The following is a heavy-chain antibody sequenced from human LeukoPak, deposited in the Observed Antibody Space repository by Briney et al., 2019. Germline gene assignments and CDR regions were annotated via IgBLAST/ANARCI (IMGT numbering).Heavy chain of an antibody. Sequence: GGSLRLSCAASGFTFSSYWMHWVRQAPGKGLVWVSRINSDGSSTSYADSVKGRFTISRDNSKNTLYLQMNSLRAEDTAVYYCARALIGYYFDYWGQGTLVTVSS. CDR3: ARALIGYYFDY. D-gene: IGHD2-8*01. J-gene: IGHJ4*02. V-gene: IGHV3-74*01. CDR2: INSDGSST. CDR1: GFTFSSYW.